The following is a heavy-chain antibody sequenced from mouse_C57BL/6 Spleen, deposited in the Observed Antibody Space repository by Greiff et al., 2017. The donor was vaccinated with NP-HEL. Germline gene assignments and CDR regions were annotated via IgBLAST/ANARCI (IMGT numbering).Heavy chain of an antibody. CDR2: IYPSDSET. J-gene: IGHJ2*01. CDR1: GYTFTSYW. Sequence: QVQLKQPGAELVRPGSSVKLSCKASGYTFTSYWMDWVKQRPGQGLEWIGNIYPSDSETHYNQKFKDKATLTVDKSSSTAYMQLSSLTSEDSAVYYCAREGYSSYGAFDYWGQGTTLTVSS. CDR3: AREGYSSYGAFDY. V-gene: IGHV1-61*01. D-gene: IGHD2-5*01.